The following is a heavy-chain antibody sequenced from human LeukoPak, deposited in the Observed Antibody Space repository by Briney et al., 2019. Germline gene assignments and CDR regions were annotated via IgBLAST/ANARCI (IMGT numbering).Heavy chain of an antibody. D-gene: IGHD3-9*01. J-gene: IGHJ4*02. V-gene: IGHV4-61*02. CDR3: ARMRDYDILTGYLYYFDY. CDR2: IYTSGST. CDR1: GGSISSGSYY. Sequence: SETLSLTCTVSGGSISSGSYYWGWIRQPAGKGLEWIGRIYTSGSTNYNPSLKSRVTISVDTSKNQFSLKLSSVTAADTAVYYCARMRDYDILTGYLYYFDYWGQGTLVTVSS.